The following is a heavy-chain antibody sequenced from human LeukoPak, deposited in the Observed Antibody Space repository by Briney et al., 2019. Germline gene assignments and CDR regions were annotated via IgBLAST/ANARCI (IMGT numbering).Heavy chain of an antibody. J-gene: IGHJ4*02. Sequence: PGGSLRLSCAASGFTFSSYAMHWVRQAPGKGLEWVAVISYDGSNKYYADSVKGRFTISRDNSKNTLYLQMNSLRAEDTAVYYCARGHMYYDFWSGYYPGGTYFDYWGQGTLVTVSS. CDR1: GFTFSSYA. CDR2: ISYDGSNK. V-gene: IGHV3-30*04. D-gene: IGHD3-3*01. CDR3: ARGHMYYDFWSGYYPGGTYFDY.